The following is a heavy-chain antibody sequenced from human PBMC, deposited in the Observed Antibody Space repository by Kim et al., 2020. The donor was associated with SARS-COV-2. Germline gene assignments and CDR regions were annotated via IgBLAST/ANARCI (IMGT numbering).Heavy chain of an antibody. Sequence: SETLSLTCAVYGASFSDYYWTWIRQPLGKGLEWLGEINHSGSTNYNSSLKSRVTISVDTSKGQFSLNLTSMTAADTAVYFCAGGYQGDVAHLGYHYYDNMDVWGQGTTVFVSS. CDR1: GASFSDYY. CDR2: INHSGST. D-gene: IGHD3-22*01. CDR3: AGGYQGDVAHLGYHYYDNMDV. J-gene: IGHJ6*02. V-gene: IGHV4-34*01.